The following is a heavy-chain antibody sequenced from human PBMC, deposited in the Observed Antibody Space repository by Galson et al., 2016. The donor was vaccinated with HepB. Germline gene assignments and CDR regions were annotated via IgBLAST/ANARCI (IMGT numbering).Heavy chain of an antibody. CDR3: ARVVAVGGNPPFAFDY. D-gene: IGHD1-26*01. V-gene: IGHV3-30*04. J-gene: IGHJ4*02. CDR1: GFTFSNYA. Sequence: LRLSCAASGFTFSNYAMHWVRQAPGKGLEWVAGTSYNGNNKYYIDSVKGRFTISRDDSKNTVYLQMNGLRGDDTAVYYCARVVAVGGNPPFAFDYWGQGTLVTASS. CDR2: TSYNGNNK.